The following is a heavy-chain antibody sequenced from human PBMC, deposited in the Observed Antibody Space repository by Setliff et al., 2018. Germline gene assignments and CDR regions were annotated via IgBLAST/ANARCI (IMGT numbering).Heavy chain of an antibody. CDR1: GGSISNYY. CDR2: IYTSGST. J-gene: IGHJ3*02. CDR3: ARKGISALSGAFDM. V-gene: IGHV4-4*07. D-gene: IGHD1-26*01. Sequence: PSETLSLTCTVSGGSISNYYWSWIRQPAGKGLEWIGRIYTSGSTNYNPTLKSRVTMSVDTSKNQFSLKLSSVTAADTAVYYCARKGISALSGAFDMWGQGTMVTVSS.